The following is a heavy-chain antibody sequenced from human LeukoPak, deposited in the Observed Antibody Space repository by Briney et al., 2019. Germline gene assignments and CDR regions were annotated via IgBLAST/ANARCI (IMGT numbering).Heavy chain of an antibody. CDR1: GYTFTSYY. CDR2: INPSGGST. V-gene: IGHV1-46*01. Sequence: ASVKVSCKASGYTFTSYYMHWVRQAPGQGLEWMGIINPSGGSTSYAQKFQGRVTMTRDTSTSTVYMELSSLRSEDTAAYYCATPYSSSPDLGYWGQGTLVTVSS. D-gene: IGHD6-6*01. CDR3: ATPYSSSPDLGY. J-gene: IGHJ4*02.